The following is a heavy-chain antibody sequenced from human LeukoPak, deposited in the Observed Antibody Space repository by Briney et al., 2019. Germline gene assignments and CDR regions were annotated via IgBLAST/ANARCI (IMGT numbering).Heavy chain of an antibody. CDR3: ASLSEYCSAGSCYLGWFDP. Sequence: PSETLSLTCTVSGGSISSGTYYWNWIRQPPGKGLEWIGYMYYSGSTNYNPSLKSRVTMSVDTSKNQFSLKLNSVTAADTAVYYCASLSEYCSAGSCYLGWFDPWGQGTLVTVSS. J-gene: IGHJ5*02. D-gene: IGHD2-15*01. V-gene: IGHV4-61*01. CDR1: GGSISSGTYY. CDR2: MYYSGST.